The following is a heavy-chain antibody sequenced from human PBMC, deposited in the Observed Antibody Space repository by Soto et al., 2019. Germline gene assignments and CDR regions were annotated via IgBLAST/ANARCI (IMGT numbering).Heavy chain of an antibody. D-gene: IGHD3-10*01. V-gene: IGHV1-18*01. CDR3: ARDAFRFGEFNYYYGMDV. J-gene: IGHJ6*02. CDR2: ISAYNGNT. Sequence: ASVKVSCKASGYTFPSYGISWVRQAPGQGLEWMGWISAYNGNTNYAQKLQGRVTMTTDTSTSTAYMELRSLRSDDTAVYYCARDAFRFGEFNYYYGMDVWGQGTTVTVSS. CDR1: GYTFPSYG.